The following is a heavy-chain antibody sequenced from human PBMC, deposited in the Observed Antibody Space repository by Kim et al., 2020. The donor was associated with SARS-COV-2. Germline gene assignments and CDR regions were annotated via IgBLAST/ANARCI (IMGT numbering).Heavy chain of an antibody. CDR3: VGYCSSTSCYDFDY. J-gene: IGHJ4*02. Sequence: NPSLKSRVTISVDTSKNQFSLKLSSVTAADTAVYYCVGYCSSTSCYDFDYWGQGTLVTVSS. V-gene: IGHV4-31*02. D-gene: IGHD2-2*01.